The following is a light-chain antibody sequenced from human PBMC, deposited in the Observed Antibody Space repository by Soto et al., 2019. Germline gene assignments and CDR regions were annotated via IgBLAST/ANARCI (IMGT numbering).Light chain of an antibody. J-gene: IGLJ3*02. CDR2: NTN. CDR3: GLYMGSGIWV. V-gene: IGLV8-61*01. Sequence: QAVVTQEASLSVSPGRTVTLTCGLSTGSVSTNYYPSWYQQTPGQAPRTLIYNTNTRPSGAPDRFSGAILGNKAALPITGAQEDEEADYYCGLYMGSGIWVFGGGTKLTVL. CDR1: TGSVSTNYY.